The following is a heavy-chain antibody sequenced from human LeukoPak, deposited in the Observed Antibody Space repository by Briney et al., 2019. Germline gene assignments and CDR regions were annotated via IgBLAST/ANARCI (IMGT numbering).Heavy chain of an antibody. V-gene: IGHV4-39*07. CDR3: ARVSYYGSGRYFYYYMDV. D-gene: IGHD3-10*01. CDR2: IYYSGST. CDR1: GGSISSSSYY. Sequence: SETLSLTCTVSGGSISSSSYYWGWIRQPPGKGLEWIGSIYYSGSTYYNPSLKSRVTISVDTSKNQFSLKLSSVTAADTAVYYCARVSYYGSGRYFYYYMDVWGKGTTVTISS. J-gene: IGHJ6*03.